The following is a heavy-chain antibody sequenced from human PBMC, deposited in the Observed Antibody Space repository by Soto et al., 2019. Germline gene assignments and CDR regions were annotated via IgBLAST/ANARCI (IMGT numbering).Heavy chain of an antibody. V-gene: IGHV1-18*01. CDR1: GYAFTSYG. J-gene: IGHJ4*02. Sequence: ASVKVSCTAAGYAFTSYGFSWVRQATGQGLEWMGWISTYNGDTHYAQNLQGRVTMTTDTSTSTAYMELRSLRSDDTAVYYCARSNGIAAAGPPFDYWGQGTLVTVSS. CDR2: ISTYNGDT. CDR3: ARSNGIAAAGPPFDY. D-gene: IGHD6-13*01.